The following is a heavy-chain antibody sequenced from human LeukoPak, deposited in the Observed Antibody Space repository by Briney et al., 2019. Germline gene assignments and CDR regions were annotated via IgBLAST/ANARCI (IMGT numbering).Heavy chain of an antibody. CDR3: ARVLREYYDSSGLNWFDP. V-gene: IGHV1-2*02. J-gene: IGHJ5*02. CDR1: GYTFTGYY. D-gene: IGHD3-22*01. CDR2: INPNSGGT. Sequence: GASVKVPCTASGYTFTGYYMHWVRQAPGQGLEWMGWINPNSGGTNYAQKFQGRVTMTRDTSISTAYMELSRLRSDDTAVYYCARVLREYYDSSGLNWFDPWGQGTLVTVSS.